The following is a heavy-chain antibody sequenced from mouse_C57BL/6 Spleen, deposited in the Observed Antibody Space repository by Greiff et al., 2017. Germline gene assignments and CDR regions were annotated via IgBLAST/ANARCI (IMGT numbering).Heavy chain of an antibody. CDR1: GYTFTSYW. D-gene: IGHD2-5*01. J-gene: IGHJ1*03. V-gene: IGHV1-61*01. Sequence: QVQLQQPGAELVRPGSSVKLSCKASGYTFTSYWMDWVKQRPGQGLEGIGNIYPSDSETHYNQKFKDQTTLTVDKSSSTAYMQLSSLTSEDSAVYYCARWVYSNPYWYFDVWGTGTTVTVSS. CDR3: ARWVYSNPYWYFDV. CDR2: IYPSDSET.